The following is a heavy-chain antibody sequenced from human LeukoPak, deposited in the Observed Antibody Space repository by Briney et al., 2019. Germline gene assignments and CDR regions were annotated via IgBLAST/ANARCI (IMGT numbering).Heavy chain of an antibody. V-gene: IGHV4-39*01. Sequence: SETLSLTCTVSGASISNYYWGWIRQPPVKGLEWIGTIYYSGSTYYNPSLKSRVAISVDTSKNQFSLKLSSVTAADTAVYYCARQDTFFDVLPGYYMDYWGQGTLVTVSS. CDR1: GASISNYY. J-gene: IGHJ4*02. CDR2: IYYSGST. D-gene: IGHD3-9*01. CDR3: ARQDTFFDVLPGYYMDY.